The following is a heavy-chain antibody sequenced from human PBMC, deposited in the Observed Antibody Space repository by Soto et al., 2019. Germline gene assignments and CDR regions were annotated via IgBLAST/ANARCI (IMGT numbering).Heavy chain of an antibody. CDR3: ARRDSGGFYRFFDS. CDR1: GGSLSTNP. V-gene: IGHV1-69*06. CDR2: TGSGTGPG. Sequence: SVKVSCKASGGSLSTNPINGVRQAPGQGLEWMGGTGSGTGPGNHAQKFQGGLTVTADKFTSTVYMELTNLSSEDTAVYYCARRDSGGFYRFFDSWGQGTLVPVSS. J-gene: IGHJ4*02. D-gene: IGHD2-15*01.